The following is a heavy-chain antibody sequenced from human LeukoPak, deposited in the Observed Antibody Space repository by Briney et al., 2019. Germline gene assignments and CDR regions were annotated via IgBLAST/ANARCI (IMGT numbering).Heavy chain of an antibody. Sequence: GGSLRLSCVASGLPIADFSMHWVRHAPGKGLEWVSLISGDGVSTFYADSVKDRFSISRDNSKQSLSLEMNSLRTEDTAMYYCARESGKFDYWGQGTLVAVSS. J-gene: IGHJ4*02. CDR2: ISGDGVST. CDR3: ARESGKFDY. CDR1: GLPIADFS. V-gene: IGHV3-43*02.